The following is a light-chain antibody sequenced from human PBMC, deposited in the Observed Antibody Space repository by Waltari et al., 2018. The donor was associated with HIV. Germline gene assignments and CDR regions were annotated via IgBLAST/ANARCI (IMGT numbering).Light chain of an antibody. V-gene: IGKV3-15*01. J-gene: IGKJ1*01. Sequence: PGHVPRLLVFGASTRATGVPARFSGSGSGTEFTLTIDSLQSEDSATYYCQQSYNSPWTFGQGTKVEI. CDR3: QQSYNSPWT. CDR2: GAS.